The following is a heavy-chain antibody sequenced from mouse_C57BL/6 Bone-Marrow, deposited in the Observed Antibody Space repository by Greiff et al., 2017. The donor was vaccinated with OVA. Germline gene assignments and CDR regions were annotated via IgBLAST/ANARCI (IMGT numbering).Heavy chain of an antibody. J-gene: IGHJ2*01. CDR2: ISDCGSYT. CDR1: GFTFSSYA. D-gene: IGHD1-1*01. Sequence: EVKLVESGGGLVKPGGSLKLSCAASGFTFSSYAMSWVRQTPEKRLEWVATISDCGSYTYYPDNVKGRFTISRDNAKNNLYLQMSHLKSEDTAMYYCARDHYGSRRNFDYWGQGTTLTVSS. V-gene: IGHV5-4*01. CDR3: ARDHYGSRRNFDY.